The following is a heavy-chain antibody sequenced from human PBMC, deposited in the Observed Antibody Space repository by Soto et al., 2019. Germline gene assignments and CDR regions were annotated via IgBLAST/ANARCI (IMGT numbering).Heavy chain of an antibody. Sequence: QVQLQESGPGLVQPSETLSLTCTVSGGPVSSGSYYWNWIRQPPGKGLEWIAYVYYSGTTNYNPSRKSRVTISVDTSKSQFSLNLSSVTAADTAVYYCARLPRTGSPRYYFDSWGQGTLVTVSS. CDR2: VYYSGTT. D-gene: IGHD1-1*01. CDR1: GGPVSSGSYY. CDR3: ARLPRTGSPRYYFDS. V-gene: IGHV4-61*01. J-gene: IGHJ4*02.